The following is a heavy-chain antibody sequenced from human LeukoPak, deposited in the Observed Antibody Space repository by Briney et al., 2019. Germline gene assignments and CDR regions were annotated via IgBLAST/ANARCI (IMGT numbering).Heavy chain of an antibody. CDR3: ASMVRGVIIWY. V-gene: IGHV4-39*01. J-gene: IGHJ4*02. Sequence: SETLGLTCTVSGGSISSSSYYWGWVRQPPGKGLEWIGSIYYSGSTYYNPSLKSRVTISVDTSKNQFSLKLSSVTAADTAVYYCASMVRGVIIWYWGQGTLVTVSS. D-gene: IGHD3-10*01. CDR2: IYYSGST. CDR1: GGSISSSSYY.